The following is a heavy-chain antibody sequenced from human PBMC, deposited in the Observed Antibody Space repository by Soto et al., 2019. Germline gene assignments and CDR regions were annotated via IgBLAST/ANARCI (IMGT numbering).Heavy chain of an antibody. V-gene: IGHV3-33*01. J-gene: IGHJ6*02. CDR2: IWYDGSNK. D-gene: IGHD6-13*01. CDR3: AREAGYSSSWYALAGYYYGMDV. CDR1: GFTFSSYG. Sequence: WWSLRLSCGASGFTFSSYGMHWVRQAPGKGLEWVAVIWYDGSNKYYADSVKGRFTISRDNSKNTLYLQMNSLRAEDTAVYYCAREAGYSSSWYALAGYYYGMDVWGQGTTVTVSS.